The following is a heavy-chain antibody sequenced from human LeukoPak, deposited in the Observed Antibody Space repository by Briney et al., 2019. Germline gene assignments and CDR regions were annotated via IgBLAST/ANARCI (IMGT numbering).Heavy chain of an antibody. CDR3: ARSKGGAYTGDLDL. J-gene: IGHJ2*01. CDR1: GFTFSSYA. D-gene: IGHD2-21*01. V-gene: IGHV3-74*01. Sequence: GGSLRLSCAMSGFTFSSYAMSWVRQAPGKGLVWVSRIKLDESSTTYADSVKGRFTTSRDNARNMLYLQMNSLRAEDTALYYCARSKGGAYTGDLDLWGRGTLVTVSS. CDR2: IKLDESST.